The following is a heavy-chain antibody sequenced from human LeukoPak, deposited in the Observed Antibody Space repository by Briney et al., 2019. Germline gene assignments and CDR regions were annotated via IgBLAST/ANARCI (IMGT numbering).Heavy chain of an antibody. Sequence: GASVKVSCKVSGYTLTELSMHWVRQAPGKGPEWMGGFDPEDGETIYAQKFQGRVTMTEDTSTDTAYMELSSLRSEDTAVYYCATPRSSSWYQATYYFDYWGQGTLVTVSS. CDR2: FDPEDGET. CDR1: GYTLTELS. D-gene: IGHD6-13*01. J-gene: IGHJ4*02. V-gene: IGHV1-24*01. CDR3: ATPRSSSWYQATYYFDY.